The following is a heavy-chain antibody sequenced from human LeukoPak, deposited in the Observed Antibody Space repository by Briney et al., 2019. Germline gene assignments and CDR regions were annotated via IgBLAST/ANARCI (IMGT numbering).Heavy chain of an antibody. Sequence: SETLSLTCTVSGGSISNYYWNWIRQPPGKGLEWIGYIYFTGSTNYNPSLKSRVTISLDTSKNQFSLKLSSVTAADTAIYYCARGRWLPFSDWGPGTLVTVSS. CDR2: IYFTGST. CDR1: GGSISNYY. V-gene: IGHV4-59*01. D-gene: IGHD5-24*01. J-gene: IGHJ4*02. CDR3: ARGRWLPFSD.